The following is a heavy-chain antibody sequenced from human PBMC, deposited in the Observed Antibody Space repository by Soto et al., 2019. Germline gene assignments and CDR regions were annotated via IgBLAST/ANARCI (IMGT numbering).Heavy chain of an antibody. D-gene: IGHD3-16*01. J-gene: IGHJ4*02. Sequence: SETLSLTCTVSGASMSNYYGSWIRQSPGKGLEYIGYIYPTGRADYNPSLKSRVTLSVDTSSNRFSLRLSSVTVADTAMYYCARSGHSLGGVMWGQGTLVTVSS. CDR2: IYPTGRA. CDR1: GASMSNYY. V-gene: IGHV4-4*08. CDR3: ARSGHSLGGVM.